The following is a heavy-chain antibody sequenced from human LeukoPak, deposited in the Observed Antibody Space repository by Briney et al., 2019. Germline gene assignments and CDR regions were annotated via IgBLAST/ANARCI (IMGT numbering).Heavy chain of an antibody. CDR3: ARDRGSITMIASPDYYFDY. CDR2: IIPILGIA. CDR1: GGTFSSYT. J-gene: IGHJ4*02. V-gene: IGHV1-69*04. D-gene: IGHD3-22*01. Sequence: GASVKVSCKASGGTFSSYTISWVRQAPGQGLEWMGRIIPILGIANYAQKFQGRVTITADKFTSTAYMELSSLRSEDTAVYYYARDRGSITMIASPDYYFDYWGQGTLVTVSS.